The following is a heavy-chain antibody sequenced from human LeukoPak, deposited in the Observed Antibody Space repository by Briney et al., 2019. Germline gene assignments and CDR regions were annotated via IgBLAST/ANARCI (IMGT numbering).Heavy chain of an antibody. J-gene: IGHJ4*02. CDR3: ARATYDGPLYFGY. Sequence: SETLSLTCTVPGGSISNYYWSWIRQPPGKGLEWIGYIYYSGSTSYNPSLKSRVAISVETSKNQFSVNLSSVTAADTAVYYCARATYDGPLYFGYWGQGTLVTVSS. V-gene: IGHV4-59*01. D-gene: IGHD3-3*01. CDR1: GGSISNYY. CDR2: IYYSGST.